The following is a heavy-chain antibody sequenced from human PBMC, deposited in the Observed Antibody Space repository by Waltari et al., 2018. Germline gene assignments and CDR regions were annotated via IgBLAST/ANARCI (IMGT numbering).Heavy chain of an antibody. CDR3: ARDLVDHIVVVIDAFDI. CDR1: GFSFSAYG. D-gene: IGHD2-21*01. CDR2: ISYDGRNK. V-gene: IGHV3-30*03. Sequence: QVQLVESGGGVVQPGRSLRLSCATSGFSFSAYGMQWVRQAPGKGLEWVAVISYDGRNKNHADSVKGRFTVSRDNSKNTMYLEMNSLEPEDTAVYFCARDLVDHIVVVIDAFDIWGQGTMVTVSS. J-gene: IGHJ3*02.